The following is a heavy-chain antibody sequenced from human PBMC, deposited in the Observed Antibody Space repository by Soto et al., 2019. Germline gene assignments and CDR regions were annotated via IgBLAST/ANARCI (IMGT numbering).Heavy chain of an antibody. CDR1: GYTFTGYY. J-gene: IGHJ6*02. CDR3: ARDQGIAAAGTGLYYYGMDV. CDR2: INPNSGGT. V-gene: IGHV1-2*04. D-gene: IGHD6-13*01. Sequence: ASVKVSCKASGYTFTGYYMHWVRQAPGQGLEWMGWINPNSGGTNYAQKFQGWVTMTRDTSISTAYMELSRLRSDDTAVYYCARDQGIAAAGTGLYYYGMDVWGQGTTVTVSS.